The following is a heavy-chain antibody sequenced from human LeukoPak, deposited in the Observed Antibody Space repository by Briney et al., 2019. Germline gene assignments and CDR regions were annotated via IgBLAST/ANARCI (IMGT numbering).Heavy chain of an antibody. D-gene: IGHD1-26*01. J-gene: IGHJ4*02. CDR1: GASVSGSNYY. Sequence: MSSETLSLTCAVSGASVSGSNYYWGWIRQPPGKGLEWIGNIYSSGSTYYNASLQSRVTISIDTSKNQFSLRLNSVTAADTAMYYCAKSGGYGLIDYWGQGTRVTVSS. CDR2: IYSSGST. V-gene: IGHV4-39*01. CDR3: AKSGGYGLIDY.